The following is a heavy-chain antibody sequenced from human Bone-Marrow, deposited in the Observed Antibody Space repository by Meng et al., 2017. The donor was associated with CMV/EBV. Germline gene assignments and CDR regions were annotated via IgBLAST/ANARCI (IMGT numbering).Heavy chain of an antibody. D-gene: IGHD2-2*02. CDR3: ARGRGRYCSSTSCYTSFDY. V-gene: IGHV4-34*01. Sequence: SETLSLTCAIYSGSFSGYYWSWIRQPPGKGLEWIGEINRSGNTNYNPSLKSRVTISVDTSKNQFSLKLSSVTAADTAVYYCARGRGRYCSSTSCYTSFDYWGQGTLVTVSS. J-gene: IGHJ4*02. CDR1: SGSFSGYY. CDR2: INRSGNT.